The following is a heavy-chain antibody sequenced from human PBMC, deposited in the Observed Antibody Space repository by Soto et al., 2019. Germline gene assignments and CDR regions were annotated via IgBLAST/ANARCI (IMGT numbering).Heavy chain of an antibody. D-gene: IGHD3-3*01. CDR3: ARSKVEWYYYYYYMDV. J-gene: IGHJ6*03. CDR2: IYSGGST. CDR1: GFTVSSNY. Sequence: GGSLRLSCAASGFTVSSNYMSWVRQAPGKGLEWVSVIYSGGSTYYADSVKGRFTISRDNSKNTLYLQMNSLRAEDTAVYYCARSKVEWYYYYYYMDVWGKGTTVTVSS. V-gene: IGHV3-66*01.